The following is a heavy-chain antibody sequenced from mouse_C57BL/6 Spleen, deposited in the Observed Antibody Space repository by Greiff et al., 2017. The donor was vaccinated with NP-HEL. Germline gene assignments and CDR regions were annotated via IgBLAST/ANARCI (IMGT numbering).Heavy chain of an antibody. V-gene: IGHV5-17*01. J-gene: IGHJ4*01. CDR2: ISSGSSTI. Sequence: DVKLVESGGGLVKPGGSLKLSCAASGFTFSDYGMHWVRQAPEKGLEWVAYISSGSSTIYYADTVKGRFTISRDNAKNTLFLQTTSLRAEDTAIYDCARQLRGGAMDYWGQGTSVTVSS. CDR1: GFTFSDYG. D-gene: IGHD1-1*01. CDR3: ARQLRGGAMDY.